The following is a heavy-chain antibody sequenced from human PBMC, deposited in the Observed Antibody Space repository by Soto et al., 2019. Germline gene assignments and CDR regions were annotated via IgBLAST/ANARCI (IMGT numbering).Heavy chain of an antibody. J-gene: IGHJ6*02. CDR1: GYTFSMSG. CDR2: ISGYNGKT. CDR3: AREGTRPYYYYGMDV. D-gene: IGHD1-7*01. Sequence: QFQLVQSGAEVKKPGASVKVSCKSSGYTFSMSGISWVRQAPGQGLEWMGCISGYNGKTNYEQKFQDRVTMTTDTSTNMAYMELRSLRSDDTAVYYCAREGTRPYYYYGMDVWGQGTTVTVSS. V-gene: IGHV1-18*01.